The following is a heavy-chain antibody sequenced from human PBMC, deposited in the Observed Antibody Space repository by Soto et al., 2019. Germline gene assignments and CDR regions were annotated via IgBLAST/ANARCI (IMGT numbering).Heavy chain of an antibody. J-gene: IGHJ6*03. Sequence: ASVKVSCKASGFTFTSSAVQWVRQARGQRLEWIGWIVVGSGNTNYAQKFQERVTITRDMSTSTAYMELSSLRSEDTAVYYCAADPPPRSSYYYYYMDVWGKGTTVTVSS. CDR2: IVVGSGNT. CDR1: GFTFTSSA. D-gene: IGHD6-6*01. CDR3: AADPPPRSSYYYYYMDV. V-gene: IGHV1-58*01.